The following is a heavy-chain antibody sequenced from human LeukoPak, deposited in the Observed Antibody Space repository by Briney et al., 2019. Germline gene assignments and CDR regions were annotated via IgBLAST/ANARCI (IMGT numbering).Heavy chain of an antibody. CDR2: IVSGGNT. CDR3: AKTYYYSSGNF. CDR1: GSTFNTYA. V-gene: IGHV3-23*01. Sequence: GGSLRLSCVASGSTFNTYAMSWVRQAPGKGLEWVSAIVSGGNTYYADSVKGRFTISRDNAQNSLYLQMNSLRAEDTAMYYCAKTYYYSSGNFWGQGTLVTVSS. D-gene: IGHD3-10*01. J-gene: IGHJ4*02.